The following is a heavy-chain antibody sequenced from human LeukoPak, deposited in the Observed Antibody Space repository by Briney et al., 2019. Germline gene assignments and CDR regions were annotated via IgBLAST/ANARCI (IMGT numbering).Heavy chain of an antibody. V-gene: IGHV3-23*01. Sequence: GGSLRLSCAASGFSFSSYTMSWVRQAPGMGLEWVSAISGSSGGNTYYADSVKGRFTISRDNSKNTLYLQANSLRAEDTAVYYCAKGLGTSSWYYFDYWGRGTLVTVSS. D-gene: IGHD6-13*01. CDR3: AKGLGTSSWYYFDY. CDR1: GFSFSSYT. CDR2: ISGSSGGNT. J-gene: IGHJ4*02.